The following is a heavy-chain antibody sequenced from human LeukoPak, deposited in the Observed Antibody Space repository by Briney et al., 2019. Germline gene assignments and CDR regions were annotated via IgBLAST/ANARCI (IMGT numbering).Heavy chain of an antibody. CDR2: ISYDGSNK. V-gene: IGHV3-30-3*01. J-gene: IGHJ3*02. CDR1: GFTFSSYA. CDR3: ARDSIPGYDSSGYMVAFDI. D-gene: IGHD3-22*01. Sequence: GGSLRLSCAASGFTFSSYAMHWVRQAPGKGLEWVAVISYDGSNKYYADSVKGRFTISRDNSKNTLYLQMNSLRAEDTAVYYCARDSIPGYDSSGYMVAFDIWGQGTMVTVSS.